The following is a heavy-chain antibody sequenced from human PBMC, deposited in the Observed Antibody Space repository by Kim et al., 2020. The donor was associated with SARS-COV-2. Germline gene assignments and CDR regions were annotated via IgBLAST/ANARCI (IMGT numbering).Heavy chain of an antibody. CDR3: ARGTSAKAGKQLVLLDY. J-gene: IGHJ4*02. Sequence: ASVKVSCKASGYTFTSYYMHWVRQAPGQGLEWMGIINPSGGSTSYAQKFQGRVTMTRDTSTSTVYMELSSLRSEDTAVYYCARGTSAKAGKQLVLLDYWGQGTLVTVSS. CDR2: INPSGGST. D-gene: IGHD6-13*01. V-gene: IGHV1-46*01. CDR1: GYTFTSYY.